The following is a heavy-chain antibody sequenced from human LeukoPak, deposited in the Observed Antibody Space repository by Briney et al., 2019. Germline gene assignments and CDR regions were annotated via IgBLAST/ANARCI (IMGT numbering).Heavy chain of an antibody. D-gene: IGHD3-22*01. J-gene: IGHJ4*02. Sequence: SVKVSCKASGGTFSSYAISWVRQAPGQGLKWMGRIIPIFGTANYAQKFQGRVTITADKSTSTAYMELSSLRSEDTAVYYCATLRGRYYYDSSGYYWNLYDYWGQGTLVTVSS. CDR3: ATLRGRYYYDSSGYYWNLYDY. V-gene: IGHV1-69*06. CDR1: GGTFSSYA. CDR2: IIPIFGTA.